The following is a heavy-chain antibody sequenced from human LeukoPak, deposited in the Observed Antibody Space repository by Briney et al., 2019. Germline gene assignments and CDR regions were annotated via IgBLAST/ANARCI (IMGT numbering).Heavy chain of an antibody. D-gene: IGHD2-21*01. J-gene: IGHJ5*02. CDR3: ARGGYIVVVRGKNWFDP. Sequence: PSETLSLTCAVYGGSFSGYYWSWIRQPPGKGLEWIGEINHSGSTNYNPSLKSRVTISVDTSKNQFSLKLSSVTAADTAVYYCARGGYIVVVRGKNWFDPWGQGTLVTVSS. CDR2: INHSGST. CDR1: GGSFSGYY. V-gene: IGHV4-34*01.